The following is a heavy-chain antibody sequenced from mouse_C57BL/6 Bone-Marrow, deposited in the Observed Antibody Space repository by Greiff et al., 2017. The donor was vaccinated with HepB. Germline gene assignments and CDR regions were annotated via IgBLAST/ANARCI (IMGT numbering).Heavy chain of an antibody. D-gene: IGHD1-1*01. J-gene: IGHJ1*03. Sequence: EVQLVESGGDLVKPGGSLKLSCAASGFTFSSYGMSWVRQTPDKRLEWVATISSGGSYTYYPDSVKGRFTISRDNAKNTLYLQMSSLKSEDTAMYYCARRSYYGSSSWYFDVWGTGTTVTVSS. CDR1: GFTFSSYG. V-gene: IGHV5-6*01. CDR2: ISSGGSYT. CDR3: ARRSYYGSSSWYFDV.